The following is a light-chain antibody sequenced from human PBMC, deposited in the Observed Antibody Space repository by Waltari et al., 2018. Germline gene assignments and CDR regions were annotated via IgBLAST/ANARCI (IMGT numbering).Light chain of an antibody. V-gene: IGLV1-40*01. J-gene: IGLJ2*01. Sequence: QSVLTQPPSVSGAPGQRVSISCTGSGSHIGAGSDVHWYTQLPGTAPKLLLYGVNTRPLGVPDRFSGSLSGTSAYLAIAGLQADDEADYYCQSYDPSLSVVFGGGTRLTVL. CDR3: QSYDPSLSVV. CDR2: GVN. CDR1: GSHIGAGSD.